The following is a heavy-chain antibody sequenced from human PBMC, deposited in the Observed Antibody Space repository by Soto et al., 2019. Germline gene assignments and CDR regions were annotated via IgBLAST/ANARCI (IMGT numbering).Heavy chain of an antibody. V-gene: IGHV3-23*01. D-gene: IGHD2-15*01. J-gene: IGHJ4*02. CDR3: AKGSRNDFSVVVAATDY. CDR1: GFTFNNYA. CDR2: ISGSGDST. Sequence: EVQLLESGGGLIQPGGSLRLSCAASGFTFNNYAMSWVRQAPGKGLEWVSAISGSGDSTYYADSVKGRFTISRDNSKNTLYLQMNSLRAEDTDVYYCAKGSRNDFSVVVAATDYWGQGTLVTVSS.